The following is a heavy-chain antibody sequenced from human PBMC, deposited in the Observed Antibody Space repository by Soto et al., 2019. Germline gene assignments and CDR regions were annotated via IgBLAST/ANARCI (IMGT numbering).Heavy chain of an antibody. D-gene: IGHD6-19*01. CDR3: ARVRYSSGQDAFDI. CDR1: GFTFSSYW. CDR2: INSDGSST. J-gene: IGHJ3*02. V-gene: IGHV3-74*01. Sequence: GGSLRLSCAASGFTFSSYWMHWVRQAPGKGLVWVSRINSDGSSTSYADSVKGRFTISRDNAKNTLYLQMNSLRAEDTAVYYCARVRYSSGQDAFDIWGQGTMVTVSS.